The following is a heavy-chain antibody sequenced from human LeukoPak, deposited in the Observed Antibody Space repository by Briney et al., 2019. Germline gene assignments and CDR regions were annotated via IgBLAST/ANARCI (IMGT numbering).Heavy chain of an antibody. V-gene: IGHV3-30-3*01. J-gene: IGHJ4*02. CDR2: ISYDGSNK. CDR1: GFTFSSYA. D-gene: IGHD5-12*01. CDR3: ARDRGYSGYGGGDY. Sequence: GGPLTLSCAPSGFTFSSYAVHWARQAPGEGVVWGAVISYDGSNKYYADSVKGRFTISRDCSKNTLYLQMNRLRAEDTAVYYCARDRGYSGYGGGDYWGQGTLVTVSS.